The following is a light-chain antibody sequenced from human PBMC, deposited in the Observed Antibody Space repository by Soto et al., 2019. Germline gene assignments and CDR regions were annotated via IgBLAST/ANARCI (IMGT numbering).Light chain of an antibody. CDR1: QSISDS. CDR2: DVS. Sequence: DIPMTQSPSTLSASVGDRITITCRASQSISDSLAWYQQKPGKAPDLLISDVSNLERGVASRFSGSGSGTEFTLTISSMQPDDFATYYCQQYHGSSRTFGQGTKVEI. CDR3: QQYHGSSRT. V-gene: IGKV1-5*01. J-gene: IGKJ1*01.